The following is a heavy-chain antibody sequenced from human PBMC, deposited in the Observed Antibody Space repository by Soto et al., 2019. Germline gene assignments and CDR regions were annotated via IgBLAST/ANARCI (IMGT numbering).Heavy chain of an antibody. J-gene: IGHJ6*02. Sequence: QVQLQESGPGLVEPSGTRSLTCAVSGGLISSNNWWSWVRQPPGKGLEWIGEIHHDTGTNYNTSLRSRVTISVDKSKNQLSLNLNSVTAADAAIYYCARMPYASYAMDVWGQGTTVTVSS. CDR3: ARMPYASYAMDV. CDR1: GGLISSNNW. V-gene: IGHV4-4*02. D-gene: IGHD2-2*01. CDR2: IHHDTGT.